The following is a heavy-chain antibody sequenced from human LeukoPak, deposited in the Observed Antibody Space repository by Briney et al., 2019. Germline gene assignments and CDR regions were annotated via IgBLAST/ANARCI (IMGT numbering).Heavy chain of an antibody. D-gene: IGHD3-22*01. CDR2: IDSTGDYT. CDR1: GFTFRSYA. CDR3: AKGSSGGRPYYFDY. J-gene: IGHJ4*02. Sequence: GGSLRLSCAASGFTFRSYAMSWVRQAPGKGLDWVSAIDSTGDYTYHADSVKGRLTISRDNSKNTLYLQMDSVRDEDTAIYYCAKGSSGGRPYYFDYWGQGTLVTVSS. V-gene: IGHV3-23*01.